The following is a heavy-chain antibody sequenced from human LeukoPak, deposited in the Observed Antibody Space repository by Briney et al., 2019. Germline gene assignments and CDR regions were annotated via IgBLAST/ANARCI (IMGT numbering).Heavy chain of an antibody. CDR2: IYPGDSDT. J-gene: IGHJ5*02. CDR3: ARLGRNTSGNYNWFDP. V-gene: IGHV5-51*01. D-gene: IGHD2-2*01. Sequence: GESLEISCKGSGNLFTNYWIGWVRQMPGKGLEWMGIIYPGDSDTRYSPSFEGQVTISADKSISTAYLQWSSLKASDTAMYYCARLGRNTSGNYNWFDPWGHGTLVTVSS. CDR1: GNLFTNYW.